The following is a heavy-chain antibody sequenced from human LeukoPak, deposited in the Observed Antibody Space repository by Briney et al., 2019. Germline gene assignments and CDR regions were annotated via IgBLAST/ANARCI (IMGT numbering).Heavy chain of an antibody. D-gene: IGHD6-19*01. V-gene: IGHV1-18*01. CDR3: ARGTTIAVAGRGRFDP. CDR1: GYTFTSYG. J-gene: IGHJ5*02. Sequence: ASVKVSCKASGYTFTSYGISWVRQAPGQGLEWMGWISAYNGNTNYAQKLQGRVTMTTDTSTSTAYMELTSLRSDDTAVYYCARGTTIAVAGRGRFDPWGQGTLVTVST. CDR2: ISAYNGNT.